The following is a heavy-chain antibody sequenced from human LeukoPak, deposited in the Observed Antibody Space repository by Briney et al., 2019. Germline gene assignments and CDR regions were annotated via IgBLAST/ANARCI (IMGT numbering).Heavy chain of an antibody. Sequence: GGSLRLSCAASGFTFSSYSMNWVRQAPGKGLEWVSSISSSSSYIYYADSVKGRFTISRDNGKNALYLQMNSLRGDDTAVYYCAREIAADRGFDSWGQGTLVTVSS. V-gene: IGHV3-21*04. J-gene: IGHJ4*02. CDR1: GFTFSSYS. CDR3: AREIAADRGFDS. CDR2: ISSSSSYI. D-gene: IGHD6-6*01.